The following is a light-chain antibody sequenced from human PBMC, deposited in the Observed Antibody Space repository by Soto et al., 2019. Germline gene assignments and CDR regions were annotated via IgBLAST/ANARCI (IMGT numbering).Light chain of an antibody. CDR3: QQYNNWPPLT. CDR1: QSVSSN. J-gene: IGKJ4*01. V-gene: IGKV3-15*01. Sequence: EIVMTQSTATLSVSPGEGATLSCRASQSVSSNLAWYQQKPGQAPRLLIYAASTSATGIPARFSGSGSGTEFTLTISSPQSENFAVYYCQQYNNWPPLTFGGGTKVEIK. CDR2: AAS.